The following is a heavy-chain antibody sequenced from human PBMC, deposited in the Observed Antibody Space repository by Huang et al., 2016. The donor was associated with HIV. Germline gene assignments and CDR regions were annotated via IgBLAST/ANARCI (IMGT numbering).Heavy chain of an antibody. D-gene: IGHD6-19*01. V-gene: IGHV4-34*01. J-gene: IGHJ4*02. Sequence: QVQLRQWGAGLVKPSETLSLTCAVYGGSFSGYYWTWIRQSHGKGLDGIGEINHIGKTNYQPSLKSRVTISKDTAKNQFSLQLTSVSAADTGVYFCAREKAADSAWYGVYYFDYWGEGALVTVTS. CDR3: AREKAADSAWYGVYYFDY. CDR1: GGSFSGYY. CDR2: INHIGKT.